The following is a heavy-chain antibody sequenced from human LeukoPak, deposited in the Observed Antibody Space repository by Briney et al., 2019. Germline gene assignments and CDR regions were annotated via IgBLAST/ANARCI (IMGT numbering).Heavy chain of an antibody. CDR2: IYYSGST. V-gene: IGHV4-39*01. D-gene: IGHD3-10*01. J-gene: IGHJ4*02. CDR1: GGSISSSSYY. Sequence: PSETLSLTCTVSGGSISSSSYYWGWIRQPPGKGLEWIGSIYYSGSTYYNPALKSRATISVDTSKNQFFLKLSYVTAADTPVYSCAILYWFGELSPFDYWGQGTLVTVSP. CDR3: AILYWFGELSPFDY.